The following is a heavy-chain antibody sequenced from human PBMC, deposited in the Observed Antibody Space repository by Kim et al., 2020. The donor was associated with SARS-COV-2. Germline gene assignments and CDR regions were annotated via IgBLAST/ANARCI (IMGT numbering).Heavy chain of an antibody. J-gene: IGHJ3*02. CDR2: INPNSGGA. Sequence: ASVKVSCKASGYYFIGYYIHWVRQAPGQGLEWMGRINPNSGGANSAQKFQGRVTMTRDTSITTVYLDLRSLTNDDTAGYYCARIRESNTWNDAFDIWGQG. CDR1: GYYFIGYY. D-gene: IGHD1-1*01. CDR3: ARIRESNTWNDAFDI. V-gene: IGHV1-2*06.